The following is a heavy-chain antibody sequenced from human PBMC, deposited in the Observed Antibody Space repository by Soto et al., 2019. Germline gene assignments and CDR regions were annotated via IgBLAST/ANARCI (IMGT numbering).Heavy chain of an antibody. J-gene: IGHJ6*02. Sequence: SVKVSCKISGGTFSSYAINWVRQAPGQGLEWMGGIIPISATTNYAQKFQGRATITADESTFTSYMELRSLISEDTAPYYCARDPGYSYGHPPHRGMDVWGQGTTVTVSS. V-gene: IGHV1-69*13. CDR3: ARDPGYSYGHPPHRGMDV. CDR1: GGTFSSYA. D-gene: IGHD5-18*01. CDR2: IIPISATT.